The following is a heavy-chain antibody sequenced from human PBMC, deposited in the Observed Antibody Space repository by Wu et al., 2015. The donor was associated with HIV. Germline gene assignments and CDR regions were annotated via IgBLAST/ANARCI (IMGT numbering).Heavy chain of an antibody. V-gene: IGHV1-69*13. Sequence: QVQLVQSGAEVKKPGSSVKVSCKASGGTFSSYAISWVRQAPGQGLEWMGRIIPIFGTANYAQKFQGRVTITADESTSTAYMELSSLRSEDTAVYYCARGGGGGSFLTDKKRPFDYWGQGTLVTVSS. CDR3: ARGGGGGSFLTDKKRPFDY. CDR1: GGTFSSYA. D-gene: IGHD1-26*01. CDR2: IIPIFGTA. J-gene: IGHJ4*02.